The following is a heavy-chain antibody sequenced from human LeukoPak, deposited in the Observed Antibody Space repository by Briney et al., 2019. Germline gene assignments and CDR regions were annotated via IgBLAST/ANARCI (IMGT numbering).Heavy chain of an antibody. Sequence: PGGSLRLSCAASGFTFDDYAMHWVRQAPGKGLEWVSLISWDGGSTYYADSVKGRFTISRDNAKNSLYLQMNSLRVEDTAVYYCATVGSTGYFDYWGLGTLVTVSS. CDR3: ATVGSTGYFDY. CDR1: GFTFDDYA. CDR2: ISWDGGST. D-gene: IGHD2-2*01. J-gene: IGHJ4*02. V-gene: IGHV3-43D*03.